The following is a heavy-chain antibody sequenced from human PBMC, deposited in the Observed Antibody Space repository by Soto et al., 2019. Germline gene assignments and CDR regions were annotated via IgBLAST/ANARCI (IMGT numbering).Heavy chain of an antibody. CDR3: AEDNLAVDS. Sequence: QVQLVESGGGVVQPGRSLRLSCAASGFTFSSYGMHWVRQAPGKGLEWVAVISYDGSDKYYADSVKGRCTISRDNSKNTGYLQMNSLTTEDTAVYFCAEDNLAVDSWGQGTLVTVSS. J-gene: IGHJ4*02. CDR2: ISYDGSDK. CDR1: GFTFSSYG. V-gene: IGHV3-30*18.